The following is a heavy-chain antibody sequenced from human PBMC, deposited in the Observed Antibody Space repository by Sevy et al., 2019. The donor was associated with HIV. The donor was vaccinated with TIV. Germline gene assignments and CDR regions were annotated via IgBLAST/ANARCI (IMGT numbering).Heavy chain of an antibody. CDR3: GGWGRGLDV. CDR2: INQHGSEK. J-gene: IGHJ6*02. CDR1: TFTFNDYW. D-gene: IGHD3-16*01. V-gene: IGHV3-7*01. Sequence: GGSLRLSCAASTFTFNDYWMNWVRQAPGKGLEWVANINQHGSEKYFVDSVKGRFTISRDNGKNSLYLQMNSLRAEDTAVYYCGGWGRGLDVWGQGTTVTVSS.